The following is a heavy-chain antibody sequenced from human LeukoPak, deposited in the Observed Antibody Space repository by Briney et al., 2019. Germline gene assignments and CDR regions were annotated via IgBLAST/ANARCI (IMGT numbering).Heavy chain of an antibody. CDR3: ARGYCSGGSCYSVENWFDP. D-gene: IGHD2-15*01. Sequence: ASVKVSCKATGYTFTGYYMFWVRQAPGQGLEWMGRINPNSGGTNYAQKFQGRVTMTRDTSISTAYMELSRLRSDDTAVYYCARGYCSGGSCYSVENWFDPWGQGTLVTVSS. CDR2: INPNSGGT. V-gene: IGHV1-2*06. CDR1: GYTFTGYY. J-gene: IGHJ5*02.